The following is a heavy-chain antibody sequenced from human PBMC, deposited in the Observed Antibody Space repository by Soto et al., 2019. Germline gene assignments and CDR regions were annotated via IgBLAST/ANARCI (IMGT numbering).Heavy chain of an antibody. CDR2: VYHSGST. J-gene: IGHJ5*02. V-gene: IGHV4-4*02. D-gene: IGHD4-4*01. CDR3: AVRSAGHNWLDP. Sequence: QVQLQESGPGLVKPSGTLSLICAVSGASIRTTYWWSWVRQPPGKGLEWIGEVYHSGSTNYNPSLKSRVAISVDTSNHQFSLELSSVTAADTAIYFCAVRSAGHNWLDPWGQGTLVTVSS. CDR1: GASIRTTYW.